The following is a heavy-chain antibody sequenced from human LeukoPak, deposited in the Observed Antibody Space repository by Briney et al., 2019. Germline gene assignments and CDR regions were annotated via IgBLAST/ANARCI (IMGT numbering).Heavy chain of an antibody. D-gene: IGHD2-2*01. Sequence: GASVKVSCKASGYTFTGYYMHWVRQAPGQGPEWMGWISPNSGGTNYAQKFQGRVTMTRDTSISTAYMELSRLRSDDTAVYYCATDIVVVPAAIGRDYWGQGTLVTVSS. V-gene: IGHV1-2*02. J-gene: IGHJ4*02. CDR2: ISPNSGGT. CDR1: GYTFTGYY. CDR3: ATDIVVVPAAIGRDY.